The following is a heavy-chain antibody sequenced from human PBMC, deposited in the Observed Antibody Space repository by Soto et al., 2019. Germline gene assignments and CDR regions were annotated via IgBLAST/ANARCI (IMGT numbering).Heavy chain of an antibody. D-gene: IGHD3-10*01. CDR3: ATSSGSGYRAFDY. J-gene: IGHJ4*02. Sequence: QVQLVQSGAEVKRPGSSVKVSCKASGDTFSFYSINWVRQAPGLGLEWMGRVNPILSMSNYAQRFQGRVRMTADKSTSTAYMELSGLRSEDTAMYYCATSSGSGYRAFDYWGQGALVTVSS. CDR2: VNPILSMS. V-gene: IGHV1-69*04. CDR1: GDTFSFYS.